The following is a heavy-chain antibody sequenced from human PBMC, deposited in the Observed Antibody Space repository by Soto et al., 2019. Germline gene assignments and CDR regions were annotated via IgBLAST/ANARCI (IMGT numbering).Heavy chain of an antibody. CDR1: GFTFSSFA. D-gene: IGHD2-2*01. V-gene: IGHV3-23*01. J-gene: IGHJ3*01. CDR2: VSDSGGST. Sequence: EVQLLESGGGLVQPGGSLRLSCAASGFTFSSFAMTWVRQAPGKGLEWVSTVSDSGGSTYYADSVKGRFTISRDNSKNTLFLQMISLRAEDTAVYYCAKPVFVPTAMVGTFDVWGQGTMVTVSS. CDR3: AKPVFVPTAMVGTFDV.